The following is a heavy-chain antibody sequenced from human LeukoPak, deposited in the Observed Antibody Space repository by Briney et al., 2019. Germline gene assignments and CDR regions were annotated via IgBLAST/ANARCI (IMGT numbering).Heavy chain of an antibody. Sequence: ASVNVSCKASGWTFSRYAISWVRQAPGQGLEWMGWIVPHRGGTNYAQNYQGRITMTRDTSISTAYMEPSSLRSDDPAAYYCARNAYCDSTNCYAWFDPWGQGTLVTVSS. CDR3: ARNAYCDSTNCYAWFDP. CDR1: GWTFSRYA. V-gene: IGHV1-2*02. D-gene: IGHD2-2*01. CDR2: IVPHRGGT. J-gene: IGHJ5*02.